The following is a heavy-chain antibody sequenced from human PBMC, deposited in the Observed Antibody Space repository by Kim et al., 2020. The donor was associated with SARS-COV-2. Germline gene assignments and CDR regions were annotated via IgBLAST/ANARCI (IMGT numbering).Heavy chain of an antibody. CDR1: GFTFDDYG. D-gene: IGHD2-15*01. J-gene: IGHJ6*02. Sequence: GGSLRLSCVASGFTFDDYGMSWVRQVPGKGLEWVADITWNGDTTNYADSVKGRFTITRDNANNSLFLQANSLRGDYTALYYCAGEMAAGEGGYYYYGLDVWGRGTTVTVSS. V-gene: IGHV3-20*04. CDR3: AGEMAAGEGGYYYYGLDV. CDR2: ITWNGDTT.